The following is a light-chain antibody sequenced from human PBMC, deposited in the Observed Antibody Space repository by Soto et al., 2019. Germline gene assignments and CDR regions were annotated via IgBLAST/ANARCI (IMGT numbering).Light chain of an antibody. V-gene: IGKV1-27*01. CDR2: AAS. CDR3: QSYDSDPRT. J-gene: IGKJ1*01. CDR1: QGIGNS. Sequence: DIQMTQSPSSLSASVGDRVTIACRASQGIGNSLAWYQQKAGKVPKLLIYAASTLQSGVPSRFSGSGSGKHFTLTISSLQPEDLPTYYCQSYDSDPRTLGQGTKVDIK.